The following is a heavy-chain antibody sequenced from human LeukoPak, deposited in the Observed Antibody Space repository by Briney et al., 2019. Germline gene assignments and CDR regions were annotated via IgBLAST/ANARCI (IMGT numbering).Heavy chain of an antibody. J-gene: IGHJ5*02. D-gene: IGHD1-26*01. CDR3: ARVKVGITYWFDP. CDR1: GFIVNYNY. CDR2: IYSGGGT. Sequence: GGSLRLSCAASGFIVNYNYMSWVRQAPGQGLEWVSFIYSGGGTYYAASVKGRFTISRDNSKNMVYLQMKSLRVEDTAVYYCARVKVGITYWFDPWGQGTLVTVSS. V-gene: IGHV3-66*01.